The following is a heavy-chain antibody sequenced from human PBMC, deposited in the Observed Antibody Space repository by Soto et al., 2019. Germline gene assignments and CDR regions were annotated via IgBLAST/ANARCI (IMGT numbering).Heavy chain of an antibody. D-gene: IGHD3-9*01. V-gene: IGHV1-18*01. CDR1: GYSFSTYD. Sequence: QVHLVQSGAEVKKPGASVKVSCKASGYSFSTYDISWVRQAPGQGLEWMGWISAYNGNTNYAQNLQGRGTMTTDTSTNTAYMELRSLRSDDTAVYYCARERRRPYYDILTGYYPFDYWGQGTLVTVSS. CDR3: ARERRRPYYDILTGYYPFDY. J-gene: IGHJ4*02. CDR2: ISAYNGNT.